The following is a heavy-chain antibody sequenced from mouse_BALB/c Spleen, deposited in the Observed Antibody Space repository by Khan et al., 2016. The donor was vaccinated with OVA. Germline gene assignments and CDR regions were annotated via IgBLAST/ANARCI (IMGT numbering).Heavy chain of an antibody. D-gene: IGHD2-4*01. CDR1: GFSLTTYG. V-gene: IGHV2-2*02. J-gene: IGHJ3*01. CDR2: ICGGGST. Sequence: QVQLKESGPGLVQPSQSLSITCTVSGFSLTTYGVHWVRQSHGKGLEWLGVICGGGSTVNNTAFISRLSTSKDNTTSKAFFIMNSLQTNDTAIYYCARNYDYDEGLAYWGQGTLVTVSA. CDR3: ARNYDYDEGLAY.